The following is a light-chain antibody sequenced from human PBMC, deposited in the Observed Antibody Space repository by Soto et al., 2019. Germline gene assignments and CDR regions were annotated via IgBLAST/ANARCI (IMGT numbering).Light chain of an antibody. CDR3: QQYNSYSRT. CDR1: QSISSW. CDR2: KAS. V-gene: IGKV1-5*03. J-gene: IGKJ1*01. Sequence: DIQMTQSPSTLSASVGDRVTITCRASQSISSWLAWYQQKPGKAPKLLIYKASSLESEVPSRLSGSGSGTEFTLTISSLHPDDFANYYCQQYNSYSRTFAQGTKVEIK.